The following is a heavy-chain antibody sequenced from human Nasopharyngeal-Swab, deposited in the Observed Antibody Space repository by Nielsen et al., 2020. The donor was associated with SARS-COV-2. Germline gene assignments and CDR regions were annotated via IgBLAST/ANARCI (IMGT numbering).Heavy chain of an antibody. J-gene: IGHJ6*02. CDR3: ARQFYDFWSGYPYYGMDV. CDR1: GGSISSSSYY. D-gene: IGHD3-3*01. Sequence: SETLSLTCTVSGGSISSSSYYWGWIRQPPGKGLEWIGSIYYSGSTYYNPSLKSRVTISEDTSKNQFSLKLSSVTAADTAVYYCARQFYDFWSGYPYYGMDVWGQGTTVTVSS. CDR2: IYYSGST. V-gene: IGHV4-39*01.